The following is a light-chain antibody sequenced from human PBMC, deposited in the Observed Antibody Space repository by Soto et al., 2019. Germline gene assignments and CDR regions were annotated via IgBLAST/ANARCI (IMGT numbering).Light chain of an antibody. CDR2: GAS. Sequence: EIVMTQSPATLSVSPGERSTLSCRASQSVSSSLAWYQQKPGQAPRLLIYGASTRATGIPARFSGSGSGTDFTLTISSLEPEDFAVYYCQQRSSCPLTFGGGTKVDIK. V-gene: IGKV3-15*01. J-gene: IGKJ4*01. CDR1: QSVSSS. CDR3: QQRSSCPLT.